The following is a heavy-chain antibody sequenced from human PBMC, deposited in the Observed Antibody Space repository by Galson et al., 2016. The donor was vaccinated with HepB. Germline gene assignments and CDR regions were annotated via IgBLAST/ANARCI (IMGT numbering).Heavy chain of an antibody. V-gene: IGHV4-39*01. D-gene: IGHD6-25*01. CDR2: IYYSGTT. CDR1: GGSISSGRYY. Sequence: SETLSLTCTVPGGSISSGRYYWGWIRQPPGKGLEWIGSIYYSGTTSYNPSPKSRVTISVDTSKNQFSLKLSSVTAADTAVYFCARPNSSGLSYYYYMDVWGKGTTVTVSS. J-gene: IGHJ6*03. CDR3: ARPNSSGLSYYYYMDV.